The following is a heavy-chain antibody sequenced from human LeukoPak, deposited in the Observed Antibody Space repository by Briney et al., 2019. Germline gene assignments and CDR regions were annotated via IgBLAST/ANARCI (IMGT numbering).Heavy chain of an antibody. Sequence: SVKVSCKASGGTFSSYAISWVRQAPGQGLEWMGGIIPIFGTANYAQKFQSRVTITPDESTSTVYMELSSLRSEDTAVYYCARVGGGYSDVGRGGDWFDPWGQGTLVTVSS. D-gene: IGHD5-18*01. J-gene: IGHJ5*02. V-gene: IGHV1-69*01. CDR2: IIPIFGTA. CDR1: GGTFSSYA. CDR3: ARVGGGYSDVGRGGDWFDP.